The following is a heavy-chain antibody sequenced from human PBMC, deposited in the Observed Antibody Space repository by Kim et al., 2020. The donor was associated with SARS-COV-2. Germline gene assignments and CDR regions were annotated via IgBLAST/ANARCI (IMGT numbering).Heavy chain of an antibody. CDR1: GYSFSNYW. CDR2: IYPDDSDT. J-gene: IGHJ5*02. V-gene: IGHV5-51*01. CDR3: TRLGRGGAYFDSSTYSGRIDP. D-gene: IGHD3-22*01. Sequence: GESLKISCKASGYSFSNYWIGWVRQMPGKGLEWMGTIYPDDSDTRYSPSFQGQVTITADRSISTAYLQWRSLKASDTAMYYCTRLGRGGAYFDSSTYSGRIDPWGQGPLVTVPT.